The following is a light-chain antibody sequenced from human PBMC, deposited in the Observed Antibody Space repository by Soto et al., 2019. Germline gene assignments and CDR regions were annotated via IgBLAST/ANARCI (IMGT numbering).Light chain of an antibody. CDR3: QQYNSRK. V-gene: IGKV1-5*03. CDR2: KAS. J-gene: IGKJ1*01. Sequence: DIQMTQSPSTLSASVGDRVTITCRASQSISSWLAWYQQKPGKAPKLLIYKASSLESGVPSRFSGRGSGTEFTLTISSLQPDDFATYYCQQYNSRKFGQGTKVEIK. CDR1: QSISSW.